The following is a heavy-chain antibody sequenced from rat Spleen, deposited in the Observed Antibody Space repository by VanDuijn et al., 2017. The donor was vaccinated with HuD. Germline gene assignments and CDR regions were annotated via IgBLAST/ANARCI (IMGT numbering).Heavy chain of an antibody. CDR3: ARENYYSGDY. CDR2: ISYDGSST. Sequence: EVRLVESGGGLVQPGRSLKLSCAASGFTFSDYNMAWVRQAPKKGLEWVATISYDGSSTYYRDSVKGRFTISRDNAKSTLYLQMNSRRSEDTATYYWARENYYSGDYWGQGVKVTVSS. D-gene: IGHD1-1*01. CDR1: GFTFSDYN. V-gene: IGHV5-7*01. J-gene: IGHJ2*01.